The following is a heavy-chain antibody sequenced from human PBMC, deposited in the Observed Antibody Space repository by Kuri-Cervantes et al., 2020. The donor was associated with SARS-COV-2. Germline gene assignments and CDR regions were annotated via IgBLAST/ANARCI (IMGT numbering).Heavy chain of an antibody. V-gene: IGHV3-30*04. CDR3: ARGAANYYMDV. D-gene: IGHD3-16*01. Sequence: GESLKISCEASGFIFSDYAIDWVRQAPGKGLEWVAIISYDGRNTKFADSVKGRFTISRDNSRNTVLLQMNILRAEDTAIYYCARGAANYYMDVWGTGTTVTVSS. CDR2: ISYDGRNT. CDR1: GFIFSDYA. J-gene: IGHJ6*03.